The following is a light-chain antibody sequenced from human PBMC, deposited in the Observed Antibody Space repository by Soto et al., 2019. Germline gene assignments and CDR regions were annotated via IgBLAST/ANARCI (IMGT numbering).Light chain of an antibody. J-gene: IGLJ3*02. CDR1: SGDIGIYNF. V-gene: IGLV2-14*01. Sequence: QSVLTQPASVSGSLGQSITISCTGTSGDIGIYNFVSWFQQHPGKAPKLMIFEVTHRPSGVSDRFSGSKSGNTASLTISGLQTEDEADYYCTSYTRSSTWVFGGGTQLTVL. CDR3: TSYTRSSTWV. CDR2: EVT.